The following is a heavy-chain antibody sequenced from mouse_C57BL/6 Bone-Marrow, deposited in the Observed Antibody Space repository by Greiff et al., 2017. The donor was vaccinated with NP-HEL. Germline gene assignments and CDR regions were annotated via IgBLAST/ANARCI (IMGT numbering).Heavy chain of an antibody. V-gene: IGHV1-7*01. CDR2: INPSSGYT. J-gene: IGHJ1*03. Sequence: QVQLQQSGAELAKPGASVKLSCKASGYTFTSYWMHWVKQRPGQGLEWIGYINPSSGYTKYNQKFKDKATLTADKSSSTAYMQLSSLTYEDSAVYYCARRYYGSSWYFDVWGTGTTVTVSS. CDR3: ARRYYGSSWYFDV. D-gene: IGHD1-1*01. CDR1: GYTFTSYW.